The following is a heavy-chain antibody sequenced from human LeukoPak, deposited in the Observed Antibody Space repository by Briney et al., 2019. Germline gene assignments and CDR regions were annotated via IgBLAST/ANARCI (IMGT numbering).Heavy chain of an antibody. CDR2: IKSKTDGGTT. V-gene: IGHV3-15*01. J-gene: IGHJ5*02. D-gene: IGHD1-26*01. CDR3: TTASGSYYYWFDP. CDR1: GFTFSNAW. Sequence: GGSLRLSCAASGFTFSNAWMSWVRQAPGKGLEWVGRIKSKTDGGTTEYAAPVTGRFTISRDDSKNTLYLQMNSLKTEDTAVYYCTTASGSYYYWFDPWGQGTLVTVSS.